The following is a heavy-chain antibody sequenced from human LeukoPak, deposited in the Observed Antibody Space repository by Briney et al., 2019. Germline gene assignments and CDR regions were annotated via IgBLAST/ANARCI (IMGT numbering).Heavy chain of an antibody. V-gene: IGHV3-53*01. CDR2: IYSGGST. CDR3: ARGIGTATNAFDI. Sequence: PGGSLRLSCAASGFTVSSTYMAWVRQAPGKGLERVSVIYSGGSTYYTDSVKGRFTISRDNSKTTLYLQMNSLRAEDTAVYYCARGIGTATNAFDIWGQGTMVTVSS. J-gene: IGHJ3*02. D-gene: IGHD5-12*01. CDR1: GFTVSSTY.